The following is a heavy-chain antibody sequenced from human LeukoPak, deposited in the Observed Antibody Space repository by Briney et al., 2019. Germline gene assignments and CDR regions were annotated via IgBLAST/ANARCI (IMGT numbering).Heavy chain of an antibody. CDR1: GYTFTNYY. CDR3: ASLYDIVGTTVDY. CDR2: IDPNTGGT. D-gene: IGHD1-26*01. V-gene: IGHV1-2*06. J-gene: IGHJ4*02. Sequence: GSSVKVSCKTSGYTFTNYYIHWVRQAPGQGLEWMGRIDPNTGGTESAKNFQGRVTMTRDTSISTAYMALSGLRSDDTAVYYCASLYDIVGTTVDYWGQGTLVTVSS.